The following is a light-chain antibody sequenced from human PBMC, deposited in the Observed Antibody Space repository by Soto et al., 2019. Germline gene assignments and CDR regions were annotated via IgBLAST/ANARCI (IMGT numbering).Light chain of an antibody. Sequence: QLVLTQPPSASGTPGQRVTISCSGSASSIGTNTVNWYRQLPGTAPKLFIYGDNQRPSGVPDRFSGSKSGTSASLAISGLQSEDEAEYYCAAWDGSLNNVLFGGGTKLTVL. CDR1: ASSIGTNT. CDR2: GDN. J-gene: IGLJ2*01. V-gene: IGLV1-44*01. CDR3: AAWDGSLNNVL.